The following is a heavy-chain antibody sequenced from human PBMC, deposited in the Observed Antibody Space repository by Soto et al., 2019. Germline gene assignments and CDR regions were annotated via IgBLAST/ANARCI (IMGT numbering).Heavy chain of an antibody. CDR2: IIPIFGTA. V-gene: IGHV1-69*13. CDR3: AGADYDSSGLYYCDY. CDR1: GGTFSSYA. J-gene: IGHJ4*02. Sequence: ASVKVSCKASGGTFSSYAISWVRQAPGQGLEWMGGIIPIFGTANYAQKFQGRVTITADESTSTAYMELSSLRSEDTAVYYCAGADYDSSGLYYCDYWGQGTLVTVSS. D-gene: IGHD3-22*01.